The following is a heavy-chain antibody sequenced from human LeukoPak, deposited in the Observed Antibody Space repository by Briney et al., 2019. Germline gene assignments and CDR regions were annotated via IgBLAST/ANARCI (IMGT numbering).Heavy chain of an antibody. Sequence: ASVKVSCKASVYTFTGYYLFWVRQAPGQGLEWMGWINPNTGDTRYGQKFQGRVTLTRDTSIRTTYMELGSLRSDDTAVYYCARDERFCNGDNHYPDLGYWGQGTLVTVSS. D-gene: IGHD2-15*01. CDR2: INPNTGDT. CDR3: ARDERFCNGDNHYPDLGY. CDR1: VYTFTGYY. V-gene: IGHV1-2*02. J-gene: IGHJ4*02.